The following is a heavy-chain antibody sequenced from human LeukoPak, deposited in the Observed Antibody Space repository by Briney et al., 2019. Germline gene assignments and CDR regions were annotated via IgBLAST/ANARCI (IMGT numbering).Heavy chain of an antibody. D-gene: IGHD2-8*01. Sequence: VSVKASCKAVRYTFTNYYMHWVRQAPGQGLECMGLINPTGTNTNYANTIRDRVTMTRDPTTNTVDMELSSLRSEDTAVYYCARDESDGYFDYWGQGTLVTVSS. V-gene: IGHV1-46*01. CDR3: ARDESDGYFDY. J-gene: IGHJ4*02. CDR2: INPTGTNT. CDR1: RYTFTNYY.